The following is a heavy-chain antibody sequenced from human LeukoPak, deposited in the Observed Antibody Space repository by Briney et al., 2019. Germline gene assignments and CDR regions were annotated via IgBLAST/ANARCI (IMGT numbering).Heavy chain of an antibody. V-gene: IGHV4-4*07. CDR2: IYTSGST. D-gene: IGHD1-14*01. Sequence: SETLSLTCSVSGGSFSNYYWSWIRQPAGKGLEWIGRIYTSGSTNYNPSLKSRVTMSVDTSNNQFSLKLTSVAAADMAVYYCARQPPQYYGMDVWGQGTTVTVSS. J-gene: IGHJ6*02. CDR1: GGSFSNYY. CDR3: ARQPPQYYGMDV.